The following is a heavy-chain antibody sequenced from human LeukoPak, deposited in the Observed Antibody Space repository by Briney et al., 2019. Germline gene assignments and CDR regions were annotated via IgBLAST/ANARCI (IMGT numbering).Heavy chain of an antibody. CDR3: ARVITMVRGVMAHFDY. D-gene: IGHD3-10*01. Sequence: SETLSLTCAVYGGSFSGYYRSWIRQPPGKGLEWIGEINHSGSTNYNPSLKSRVTISVDTSKNQFSLKLSSVTAADTAVYYCARVITMVRGVMAHFDYWGQGTLVTVSS. CDR1: GGSFSGYY. V-gene: IGHV4-34*01. CDR2: INHSGST. J-gene: IGHJ4*02.